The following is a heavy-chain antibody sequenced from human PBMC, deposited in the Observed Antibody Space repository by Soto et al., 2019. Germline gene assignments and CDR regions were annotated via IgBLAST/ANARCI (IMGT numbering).Heavy chain of an antibody. V-gene: IGHV1-2*02. D-gene: IGHD6-6*01. CDR1: AYTFTRYD. Sequence: ASVKVSCKASAYTFTRYDIHWVRQATGQGREWMGWINPNSGCTSYAQKFQGGVTMTRDTSISTAYMELSRLRSDDTAVYYCARAAGGLIEYSSSSGSRDAFDIWGQGTMVTVSS. CDR2: INPNSGCT. J-gene: IGHJ3*02. CDR3: ARAAGGLIEYSSSSGSRDAFDI.